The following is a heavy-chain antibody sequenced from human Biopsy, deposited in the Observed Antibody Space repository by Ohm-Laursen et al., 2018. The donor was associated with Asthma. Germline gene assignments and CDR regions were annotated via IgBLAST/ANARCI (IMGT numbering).Heavy chain of an antibody. CDR1: GGSMTPTSHY. Sequence: SDTLSLTCRVSGGSMTPTSHYWDWIRQAPGKGLEWIGYISYGGKTSYNPSLKNRVTISRDTSKNQFSLRLTSVTAADTAVYFCARRITIFGVVQKDHGMDAWGQGTTVIVSS. CDR2: ISYGGKT. D-gene: IGHD3-3*01. J-gene: IGHJ6*02. V-gene: IGHV4-39*01. CDR3: ARRITIFGVVQKDHGMDA.